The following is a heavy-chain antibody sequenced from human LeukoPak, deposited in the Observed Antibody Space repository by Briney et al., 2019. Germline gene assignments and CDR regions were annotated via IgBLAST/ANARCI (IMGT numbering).Heavy chain of an antibody. Sequence: SETLSLTCDVSGGSVTSYYWSGIRQPPGKGLEWIGYIYYSGSTNYNPSLKSRVTISVDTSKNQFSLKLSSVTAADTAVYYCARGYSSGWLYYFDYWGQGTLVTVSS. D-gene: IGHD6-19*01. J-gene: IGHJ4*02. V-gene: IGHV4-59*02. CDR2: IYYSGST. CDR3: ARGYSSGWLYYFDY. CDR1: GGSVTSYY.